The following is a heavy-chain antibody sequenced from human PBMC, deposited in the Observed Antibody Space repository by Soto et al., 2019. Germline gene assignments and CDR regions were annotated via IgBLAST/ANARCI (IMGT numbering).Heavy chain of an antibody. Sequence: GGSLRLSCAASGFTFSSYSMNWVRQAPGKGLEWVSYISISSSTIYYADSVKGRFTISRDNAKNSLYLQMNSLRDEDTAVYYCARDSGSYPYYYYGMDVWGQGTTVTVSS. CDR3: ARDSGSYPYYYYGMDV. V-gene: IGHV3-48*02. D-gene: IGHD1-26*01. J-gene: IGHJ6*02. CDR2: ISISSSTI. CDR1: GFTFSSYS.